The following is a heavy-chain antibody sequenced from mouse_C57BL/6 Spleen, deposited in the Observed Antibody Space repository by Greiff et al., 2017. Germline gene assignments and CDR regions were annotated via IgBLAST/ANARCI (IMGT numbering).Heavy chain of an antibody. J-gene: IGHJ3*01. V-gene: IGHV1-82*01. CDR3: AREGYYAWFAC. CDR1: GYAFSSSW. CDR2: IYPGDGDT. Sequence: QVQLQQSGPELVKPGASVKISCKASGYAFSSSWMNWVKQRPGKGLEWIGRIYPGDGDTNYNGKFKGKATLTADKSSSTAYMQLSSLTSEDSAFYCCAREGYYAWFACWGQGTLVTVSA. D-gene: IGHD1-1*01.